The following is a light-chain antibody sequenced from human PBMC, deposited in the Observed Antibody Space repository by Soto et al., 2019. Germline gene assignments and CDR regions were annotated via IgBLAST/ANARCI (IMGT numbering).Light chain of an antibody. CDR3: QQAGNRPPRT. J-gene: IGKJ1*01. Sequence: ILLTQSPATLSLSPGESATLSWRASENVGSYLAWSQQRPDQAPRLVVYHTYTRATGIPARFSGSGSGTDLTLTISSLETEDFAVYYCQQAGNRPPRTFGQGTKVDIK. V-gene: IGKV3-11*01. CDR1: ENVGSY. CDR2: HTY.